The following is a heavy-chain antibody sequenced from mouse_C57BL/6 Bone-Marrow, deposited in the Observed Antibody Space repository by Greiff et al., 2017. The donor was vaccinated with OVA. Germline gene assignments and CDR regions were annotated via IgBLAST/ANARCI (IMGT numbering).Heavy chain of an antibody. Sequence: EVQRVESGGGLVQPGGSLKLSCAASGFTFSDYYMYWVRQTPEKRLEWVAYISNGGGSTYYPDTVKGRFTISRDNAKNTLYLQMSRLKSEDTAMYYCARRGYYGPYYAMDYWGQGTSVTVSS. CDR1: GFTFSDYY. CDR3: ARRGYYGPYYAMDY. CDR2: ISNGGGST. V-gene: IGHV5-12*01. J-gene: IGHJ4*01. D-gene: IGHD2-1*01.